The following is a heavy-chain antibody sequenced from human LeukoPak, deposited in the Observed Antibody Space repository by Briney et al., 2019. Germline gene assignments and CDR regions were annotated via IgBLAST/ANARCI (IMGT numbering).Heavy chain of an antibody. CDR1: GFTFSSYG. D-gene: IGHD3-10*01. J-gene: IGHJ4*02. CDR2: ITWNNNI. Sequence: GGSLRLSCAASGFTFSSYGMHWVRQAPGKGLEWVSGITWNNNIDYADSVKGRFTISRDNAKNSLFLQMNSLRAEDTAVYYCARPMEGFSGSGSWYFDFWGQGILVTVSS. V-gene: IGHV3-21*01. CDR3: ARPMEGFSGSGSWYFDF.